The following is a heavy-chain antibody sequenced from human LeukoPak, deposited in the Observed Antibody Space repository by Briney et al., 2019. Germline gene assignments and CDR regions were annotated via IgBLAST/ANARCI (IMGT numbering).Heavy chain of an antibody. CDR2: IRHDGSKI. J-gene: IGHJ4*02. V-gene: IGHV3-30*02. CDR1: GFTFSNYG. Sequence: PGGSLRLSCEASGFTFSNYGMHWVRQAPGKGLEWAAFIRHDGSKIYYADSVKGRFTISRDNAKNSLYLQMNSLRAEDTAVYYCAREITVTTSFDYWGQGTLVTVSS. CDR3: AREITVTTSFDY. D-gene: IGHD4-17*01.